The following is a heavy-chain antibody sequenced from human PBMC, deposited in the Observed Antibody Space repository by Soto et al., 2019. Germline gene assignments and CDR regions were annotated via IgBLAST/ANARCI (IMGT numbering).Heavy chain of an antibody. Sequence: QVQLVESGGGVVQPGRSLRLSCAASGFTFSSYAMHWVRQAPGKGLEWVAVISYDGSNKYYADSVKGRFTISRDNSKNTLYLQMNSLRAEDTAVYYCARDARTEGMDVWGQGTTVTVSS. CDR1: GFTFSSYA. D-gene: IGHD4-17*01. CDR2: ISYDGSNK. CDR3: ARDARTEGMDV. V-gene: IGHV3-30-3*01. J-gene: IGHJ6*02.